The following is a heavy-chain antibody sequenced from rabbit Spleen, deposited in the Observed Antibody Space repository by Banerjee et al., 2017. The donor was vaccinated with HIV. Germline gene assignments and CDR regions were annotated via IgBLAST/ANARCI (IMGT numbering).Heavy chain of an antibody. V-gene: IGHV1S45*01. J-gene: IGHJ6*01. D-gene: IGHD8-1*01. CDR2: IDAGSSGAT. CDR1: GFSFSSGYY. CDR3: ARDTGTSFSTYGMDL. Sequence: QQQLEESGGDLVKPEGSLTLTCTASGFSFSSGYYMCWVRQAPGKGLEWIACIDAGSSGATYYANWAKGRFTISKTSSTTVTLQMTSLTAADMATYFCARDTGTSFSTYGMDLWGPGTLVTVS.